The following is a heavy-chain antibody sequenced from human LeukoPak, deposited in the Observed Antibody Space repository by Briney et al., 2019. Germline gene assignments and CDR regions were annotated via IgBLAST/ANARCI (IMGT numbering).Heavy chain of an antibody. CDR3: AGKLGSRLRLGELSPPP. Sequence: SETLSLTCTVSGGSISSYYWSWIRQPPGKGLEWIGVGNHSGGTKYNPSLKSRVTISADSSKNQFSLKLSSVTAADTAVYYCAGKLGSRLRLGELSPPPWGQGTLVTVSS. J-gene: IGHJ5*02. CDR1: GGSISSYY. V-gene: IGHV4-34*01. CDR2: GNHSGGT. D-gene: IGHD3-16*02.